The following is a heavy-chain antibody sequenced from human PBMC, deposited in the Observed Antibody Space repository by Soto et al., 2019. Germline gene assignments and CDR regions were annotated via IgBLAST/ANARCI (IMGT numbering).Heavy chain of an antibody. CDR3: ARIPLLQGGWFDP. J-gene: IGHJ5*02. D-gene: IGHD1-26*01. V-gene: IGHV4-30-4*01. CDR2: IYYTGST. Sequence: SETLSLTCTVSGDSINTGDYYWSWLRQPPRKGLEWIGYIYYTGSTYYNPSLKSQFTISIDTSKTRFSLKVNSVTAADTAVYYCARIPLLQGGWFDPWGQGTLVTVSS. CDR1: GDSINTGDYY.